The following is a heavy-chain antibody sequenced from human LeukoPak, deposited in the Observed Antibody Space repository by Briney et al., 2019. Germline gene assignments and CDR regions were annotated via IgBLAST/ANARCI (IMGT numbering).Heavy chain of an antibody. V-gene: IGHV3-30-3*01. D-gene: IGHD3-9*01. CDR3: ARGDILTGYYSPYYGMDV. J-gene: IGHJ6*02. CDR2: ISYDGSNK. Sequence: GGSLRLSCAASGFTFSSCAMHWVRQAPGKGLEWVAVISYDGSNKYYADSVKGRFTISRDNSKNTLYLQMNSLRAEDTAVYYCARGDILTGYYSPYYGMDVWGQGTTVTVSS. CDR1: GFTFSSCA.